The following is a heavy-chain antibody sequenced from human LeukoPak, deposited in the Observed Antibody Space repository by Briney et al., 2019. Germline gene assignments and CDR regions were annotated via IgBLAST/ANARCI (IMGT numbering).Heavy chain of an antibody. V-gene: IGHV4-39*01. CDR2: IYYSGST. J-gene: IGHJ5*02. CDR3: ARQGQGAYCTNGVCYTTNKPSSRFDP. CDR1: GGSISSSSYS. D-gene: IGHD2-8*01. Sequence: KPSETLSLTCTVSGGSISSSSYSWGWIRQPPGKGLEWIGSIYYSGSTYYNPSLKSRVTISVDTSKNQFSLKLSSVTAADTAVYYCARQGQGAYCTNGVCYTTNKPSSRFDPWGQGTLVTVSS.